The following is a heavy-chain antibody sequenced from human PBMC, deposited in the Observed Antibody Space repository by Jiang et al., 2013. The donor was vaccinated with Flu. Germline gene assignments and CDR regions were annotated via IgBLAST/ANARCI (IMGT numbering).Heavy chain of an antibody. Sequence: CAISGDSVSSNSAAWNWIRQSPSRGLEWLGRTYYRSKWYNDYAVSVKSRITINPDTSKNQFSLQLNSVSPEDTAVYYCARAPSDRYNWNQAREFDYWGQGTLVTVSS. CDR3: ARAPSDRYNWNQAREFDY. J-gene: IGHJ4*02. CDR1: GDSVSSNSAA. V-gene: IGHV6-1*01. CDR2: TYYRSKWYN. D-gene: IGHD1-20*01.